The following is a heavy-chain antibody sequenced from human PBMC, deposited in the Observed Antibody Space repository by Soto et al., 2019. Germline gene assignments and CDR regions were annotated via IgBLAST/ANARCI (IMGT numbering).Heavy chain of an antibody. Sequence: EVQLLESGGGLVQPGGSLRLSCAASGFTFDGYALTWVRQAPGKGLEWVSLMNGRGDTTYYANSVKGRFTLSRDSSKNTLYLQMDSLRAEDTAVYYCAKRGPYCTSGGCYYYFDYWGQGTLVTVSS. D-gene: IGHD2-15*01. CDR1: GFTFDGYA. CDR2: MNGRGDTT. CDR3: AKRGPYCTSGGCYYYFDY. V-gene: IGHV3-23*01. J-gene: IGHJ4*02.